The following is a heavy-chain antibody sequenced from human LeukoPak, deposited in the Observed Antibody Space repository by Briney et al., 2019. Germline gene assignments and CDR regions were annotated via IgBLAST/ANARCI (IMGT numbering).Heavy chain of an antibody. CDR3: ARETYDFWSGYYPHYYYMDV. Sequence: PSETLSLTCAVYGGSFSGYYWSWIRQPPGKGLEWIGEINHSGSTNYNPSLKSRVTISVDTSKNQFSLKLSSVTAADTAVYYCARETYDFWSGYYPHYYYMDVWGKGTTVTVSS. V-gene: IGHV4-34*01. CDR1: GGSFSGYY. D-gene: IGHD3-3*01. CDR2: INHSGST. J-gene: IGHJ6*03.